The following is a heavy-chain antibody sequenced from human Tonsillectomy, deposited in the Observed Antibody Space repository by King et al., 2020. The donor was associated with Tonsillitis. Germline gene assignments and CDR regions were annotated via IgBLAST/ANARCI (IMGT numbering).Heavy chain of an antibody. Sequence: VQLQQWGAGLLKPSETLSLTCAVYGGPFTDYYWNWIRQPPGKGLEGIGEINHNGSANYNPSLNTRGTISVDTTKNQYSLQLSPVTAADTAEYYFASSKSVNNYDAFDIWAQGTMVTVSS. D-gene: IGHD1/OR15-1a*01. J-gene: IGHJ3*02. CDR3: ASSKSVNNYDAFDI. CDR1: GGPFTDYY. CDR2: INHNGSA. V-gene: IGHV4-34*01.